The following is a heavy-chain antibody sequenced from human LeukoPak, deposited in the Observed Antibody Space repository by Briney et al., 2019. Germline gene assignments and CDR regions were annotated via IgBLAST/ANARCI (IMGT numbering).Heavy chain of an antibody. D-gene: IGHD6-19*01. CDR3: ARSWAVVGFYYGMDV. CDR1: GFTVSSNY. J-gene: IGHJ6*02. CDR2: IYSGGST. V-gene: IGHV3-66*01. Sequence: GGSLRLSCAASGFTVSSNYMSWVRQAPGKGLEWVSVIYSGGSTYYADSVKGRFTISRDNSKNTLYLQMNSLRAEDTAVYYCARSWAVVGFYYGMDVWGQGTTVTVSS.